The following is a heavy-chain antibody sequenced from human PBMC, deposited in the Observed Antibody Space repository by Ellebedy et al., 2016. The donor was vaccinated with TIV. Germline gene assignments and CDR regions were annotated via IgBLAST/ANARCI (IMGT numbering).Heavy chain of an antibody. CDR2: INHSGST. CDR3: ARGVRGIYCSSTSCPGLFNP. D-gene: IGHD2-2*01. CDR1: GGSFSSYY. J-gene: IGHJ5*02. V-gene: IGHV4-34*01. Sequence: GSLRLXXAVYGGSFSSYYWSWIRQPPGKGLEWIGEINHSGSTNYNPSLKSRVTISVDTSKNQFSLKLSSVTAADTAVYYCARGVRGIYCSSTSCPGLFNPWGQGTLVTVSS.